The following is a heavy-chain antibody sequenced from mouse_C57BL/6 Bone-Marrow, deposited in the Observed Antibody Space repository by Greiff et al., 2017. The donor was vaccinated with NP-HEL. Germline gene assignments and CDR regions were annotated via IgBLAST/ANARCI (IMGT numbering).Heavy chain of an antibody. V-gene: IGHV1-52*01. J-gene: IGHJ3*01. CDR3: AREGRRLRLSY. Sequence: QVQLQQPGAELVRPGSSVKLSCKASGYTFTSYWMHWVKQRPIQGLEWIGNIDPSDSETHYNQKFKDKATLTVDKSSSTAYMQLSSLTSEDSAVYYCAREGRRLRLSYWGQGTLVTVSA. CDR2: IDPSDSET. D-gene: IGHD2-4*01. CDR1: GYTFTSYW.